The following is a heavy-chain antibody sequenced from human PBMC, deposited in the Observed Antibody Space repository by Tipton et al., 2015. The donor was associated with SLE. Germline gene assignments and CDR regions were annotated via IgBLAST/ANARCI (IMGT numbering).Heavy chain of an antibody. V-gene: IGHV4-59*08. CDR1: GGSLSSSHY. J-gene: IGHJ3*02. CDR3: FLRYFDWLFSDAFDI. CDR2: FYYSGST. Sequence: TLSLTCTVSGGSLSSSHYWSWIRQPPGKGLEWIGYFYYSGSTNYNPSLKSRVTISVDTSKNQFSLKLSSVTAADTAVYYCFLRYFDWLFSDAFDIWGQGTMVTVSS. D-gene: IGHD3-9*01.